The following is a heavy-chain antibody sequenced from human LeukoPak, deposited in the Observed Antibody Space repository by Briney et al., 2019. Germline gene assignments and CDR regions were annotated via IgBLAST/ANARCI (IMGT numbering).Heavy chain of an antibody. CDR1: GFTFSTYW. Sequence: QPGGSLRLSCAASGFTFSTYWMHWVRQAPGKGLVWVSRISSDGSITSYADSVKGRFTISRDNSKNTLYLQMNSLRAEDTAVYYCAKEGWTMVRVIYFDYWGQGTLVTVSS. CDR3: AKEGWTMVRVIYFDY. CDR2: ISSDGSIT. J-gene: IGHJ4*02. V-gene: IGHV3-74*01. D-gene: IGHD3-10*01.